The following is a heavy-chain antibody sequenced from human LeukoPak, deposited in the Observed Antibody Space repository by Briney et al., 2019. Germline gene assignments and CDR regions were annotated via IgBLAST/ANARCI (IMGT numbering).Heavy chain of an antibody. CDR1: GGSISSYY. D-gene: IGHD6-13*01. V-gene: IGHV4-59*01. CDR2: IYSSGST. Sequence: PSGTLSLTCTVSGGSISSYYWSWIRQPPGKGLEWIGYIYSSGSTNYNPSLKSRVTISIDTSKNQFSLKVNSVTAADTAVYYCARDRPGGSSLDYWGQGTLVTVSS. J-gene: IGHJ4*02. CDR3: ARDRPGGSSLDY.